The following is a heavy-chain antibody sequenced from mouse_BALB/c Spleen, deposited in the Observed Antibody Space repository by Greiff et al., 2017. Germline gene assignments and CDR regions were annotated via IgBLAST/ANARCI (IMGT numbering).Heavy chain of an antibody. CDR3: ARASLRLRDYAMDY. J-gene: IGHJ4*01. CDR1: GFTFSSYA. V-gene: IGHV5-6-5*01. CDR2: ISSGGST. D-gene: IGHD1-2*01. Sequence: EVKVEESGGGLVKPGGSLKLSCAASGFTFSSYAMSWVRQTPEKRLEWVASISSGGSTYYPDSVKGRFTISRDNARNILYLQMSSLRSEDTAMYYCARASLRLRDYAMDYWGQGTSVTVSS.